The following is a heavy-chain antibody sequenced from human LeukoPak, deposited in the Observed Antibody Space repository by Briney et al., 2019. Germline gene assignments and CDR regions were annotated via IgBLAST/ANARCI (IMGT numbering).Heavy chain of an antibody. Sequence: PSETLSLTCVVSGYPISSGYYWGWIRQPPGKGLEWIGSIYHSGSTYYNPSLKSRVTISLDTSKNHFSLKLTSVTAADTAVYYCARHDGDCSNTSCLNWFDPWGQGTLVTVSS. CDR3: ARHDGDCSNTSCLNWFDP. J-gene: IGHJ5*02. V-gene: IGHV4-38-2*01. D-gene: IGHD2-2*01. CDR1: GYPISSGYY. CDR2: IYHSGST.